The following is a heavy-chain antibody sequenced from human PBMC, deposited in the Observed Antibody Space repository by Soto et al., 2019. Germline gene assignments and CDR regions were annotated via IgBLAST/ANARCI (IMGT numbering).Heavy chain of an antibody. D-gene: IGHD2-2*02. Sequence: SETLSLTCAVSGGSISSSNWWSWVRQPPGKGLEWIGEIYHSGSTNYNPSLKSRVTISVDKSKNQFSLRLSSVTAADTAVYYCARDRSRDCSSTSCYRAWFDPWGQGTLVTVSS. V-gene: IGHV4-4*02. CDR3: ARDRSRDCSSTSCYRAWFDP. CDR1: GGSISSSNW. CDR2: IYHSGST. J-gene: IGHJ5*02.